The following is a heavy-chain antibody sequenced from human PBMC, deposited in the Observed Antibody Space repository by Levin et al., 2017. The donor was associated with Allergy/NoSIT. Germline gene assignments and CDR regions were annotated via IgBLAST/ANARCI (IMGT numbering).Heavy chain of an antibody. CDR1: GYSFTNYW. V-gene: IGHV5-51*01. J-gene: IGHJ4*02. CDR2: IYPGDSDT. D-gene: IGHD6-19*01. Sequence: RGESLKISCKGSGYSFTNYWIGWVRQMPGKGLEWMGIIYPGDSDTRYSPSFQGQVTISADKSISTAYLQWSSLKASDTALYYCARCQRESSGWSLVFDYWGQGTLVTVSS. CDR3: ARCQRESSGWSLVFDY.